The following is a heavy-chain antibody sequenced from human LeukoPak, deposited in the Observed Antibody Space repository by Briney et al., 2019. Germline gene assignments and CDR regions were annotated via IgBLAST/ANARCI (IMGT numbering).Heavy chain of an antibody. CDR2: ISSSGGTI. CDR1: GFTFSSYE. V-gene: IGHV3-48*03. Sequence: GGSLRLSCAGSGFTFSSYEMNWVRQAPGKGLEWISYISSSGGTIYYADSVKGRFTISRDNAKNSLYLQMNSLRAEDTAAYYCASNDCSSTSCYFDNFDYWGQGTLVTVSS. CDR3: ASNDCSSTSCYFDNFDY. D-gene: IGHD2-2*01. J-gene: IGHJ4*02.